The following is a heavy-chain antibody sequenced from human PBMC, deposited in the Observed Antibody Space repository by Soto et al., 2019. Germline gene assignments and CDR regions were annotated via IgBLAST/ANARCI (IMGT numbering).Heavy chain of an antibody. CDR1: GYSFTSYW. CDR3: ASGSSIAARPIDYYYYCMDV. J-gene: IGHJ6*02. V-gene: IGHV5-51*01. Sequence: GESLKISCKGSGYSFTSYWIGWVRQMPGKGLEWMGIIYPGDSDTRYSPSFQGQVTISADKSISTAYLQWSSLKASDTAMYYCASGSSIAARPIDYYYYCMDVWGQGTTVTVSS. D-gene: IGHD6-6*01. CDR2: IYPGDSDT.